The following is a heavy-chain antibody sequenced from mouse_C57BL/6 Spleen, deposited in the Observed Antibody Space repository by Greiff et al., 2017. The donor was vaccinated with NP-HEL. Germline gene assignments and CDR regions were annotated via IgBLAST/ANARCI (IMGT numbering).Heavy chain of an antibody. J-gene: IGHJ2*01. Sequence: EVMLVESGGGLVKPGGSLKLSCAASGFTFSDYGMHWVRQAPEKGLEWVAYISSGSSTIYYADTVKGRFTISRDNAKNTLFLQMTSLRSEDTAMYYCARSGIYYDYDGDYFDYWGQGTTLTVSS. V-gene: IGHV5-17*01. CDR3: ARSGIYYDYDGDYFDY. D-gene: IGHD2-4*01. CDR1: GFTFSDYG. CDR2: ISSGSSTI.